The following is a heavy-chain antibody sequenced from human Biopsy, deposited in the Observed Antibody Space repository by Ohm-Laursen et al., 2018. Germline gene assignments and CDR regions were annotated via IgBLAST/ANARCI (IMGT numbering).Heavy chain of an antibody. CDR2: VFHSGIT. CDR3: ARHPTGFWFGP. J-gene: IGHJ5*02. CDR1: GGSVSSNVHY. V-gene: IGHV4-39*01. Sequence: SDTLSFTCTVSGGSVSSNVHYWAWIRQPPGKGLECIGTVFHSGITFYNPSLKSRVTISIDTSKNQFSLNLSSVTAADTAVYYCARHPTGFWFGPWGQGTLVTVSS.